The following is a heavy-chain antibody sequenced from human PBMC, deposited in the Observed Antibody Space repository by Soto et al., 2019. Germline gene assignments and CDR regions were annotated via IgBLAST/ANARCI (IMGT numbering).Heavy chain of an antibody. Sequence: QVQLVQSGAEVKKPGASVRVSSKAPGYPFPSNGVGGGRPALGQGLEWMGWISTFNGNAHYAQKFQGRVTMTTDTSTNTAYMELTSLSSDDTAVYYCARLHGYSSGWYDYWGQGTLVTVSS. V-gene: IGHV1-18*04. CDR1: GYPFPSNG. J-gene: IGHJ4*02. CDR3: ARLHGYSSGWYDY. D-gene: IGHD6-19*01. CDR2: ISTFNGNA.